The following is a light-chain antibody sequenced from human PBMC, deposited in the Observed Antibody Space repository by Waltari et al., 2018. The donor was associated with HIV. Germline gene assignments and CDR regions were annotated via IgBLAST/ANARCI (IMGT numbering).Light chain of an antibody. J-gene: IGKJ4*01. CDR2: WAS. V-gene: IGKV4-1*01. CDR1: QSVLYNSNNKSY. Sequence: DIVMTQSPDSLAVSLGERATINCKSSQSVLYNSNNKSYLAWYQQKPGQPPKLLIYWASTRESGVPDRFSGSGSGTDFTLTISSLQAEDVAVYYCQQYYSTPITFGGGTKVEIK. CDR3: QQYYSTPIT.